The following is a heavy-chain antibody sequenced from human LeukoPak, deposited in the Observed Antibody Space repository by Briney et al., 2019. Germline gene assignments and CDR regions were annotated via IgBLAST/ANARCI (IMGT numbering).Heavy chain of an antibody. CDR3: ARGPLLGQQPPTQFDY. V-gene: IGHV1-3*01. CDR2: INAGNGNT. D-gene: IGHD6-13*01. J-gene: IGHJ4*02. Sequence: GASVKVSCKASGYTFTSYAMHWVRQAPGQRLEWMGWINAGNGNTKYSQKFQGRVTITRDTSASTAYMELSSLRSEDTAVYYCARGPLLGQQPPTQFDYWGQGTLVTVSS. CDR1: GYTFTSYA.